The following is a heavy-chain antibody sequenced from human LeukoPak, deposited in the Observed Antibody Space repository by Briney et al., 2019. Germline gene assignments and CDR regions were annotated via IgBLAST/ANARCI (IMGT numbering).Heavy chain of an antibody. J-gene: IGHJ6*03. Sequence: KPGGSLRLSCAASGFSFSDCYMTWIRQAPGKGLEWIGTIYYSGTTYYNPSLKSRVTIPLDTSKNQFSLKLSSVTAADTAIYYCARDFSSSSTVYYYYYMDVWGKGTTVIVS. V-gene: IGHV4-39*07. CDR2: IYYSGTT. CDR3: ARDFSSSSTVYYYYYMDV. CDR1: GFSFSDCY. D-gene: IGHD6-6*01.